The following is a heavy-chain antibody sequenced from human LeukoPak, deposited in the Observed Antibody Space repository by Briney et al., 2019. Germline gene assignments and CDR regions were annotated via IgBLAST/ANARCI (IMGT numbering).Heavy chain of an antibody. CDR3: ARDGAYYGSGSYYAWGDY. CDR1: GFTFSSYA. J-gene: IGHJ4*02. CDR2: ILYDGSNK. D-gene: IGHD3-10*01. Sequence: PGRSLRLSCAASGFTFSSYAMHWVRQAPGKGLEWVAVILYDGSNKYYADSVKGRFTISRDNSKNTLYLQMNSLRAEDTAVYYCARDGAYYGSGSYYAWGDYWGQGTLVTVSS. V-gene: IGHV3-30*04.